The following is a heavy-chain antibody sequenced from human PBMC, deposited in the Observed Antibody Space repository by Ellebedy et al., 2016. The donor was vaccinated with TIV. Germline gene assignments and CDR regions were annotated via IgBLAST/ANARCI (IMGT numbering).Heavy chain of an antibody. D-gene: IGHD3-10*02. Sequence: PGGSLRLSCAASGFTLSSDWMSWVSQAPGKGREWVANIKQDGSEKYYLDSVKGRFTISRDNAKTSLYLQMNSLRAEDTAVYYCAGIADVRFDPWGQGTLVSVSS. CDR2: IKQDGSEK. CDR1: GFTLSSDW. J-gene: IGHJ5*02. CDR3: AGIADVRFDP. V-gene: IGHV3-7*01.